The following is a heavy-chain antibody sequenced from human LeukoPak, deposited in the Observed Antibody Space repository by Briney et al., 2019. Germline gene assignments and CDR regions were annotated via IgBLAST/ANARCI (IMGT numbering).Heavy chain of an antibody. CDR3: VIDGPYRITNMDV. V-gene: IGHV4-38-2*02. CDR2: VYYSGTT. CDR1: GYSISSGYY. J-gene: IGHJ6*03. Sequence: SETLSLTCAVSGYSISSGYYWGWIRQPPGEGLEWIGSVYYSGTTYYNPALESRVTISLDTSKNQFSLKVSPLTAADTAVYYCVIDGPYRITNMDVWRKGTTVTVSS.